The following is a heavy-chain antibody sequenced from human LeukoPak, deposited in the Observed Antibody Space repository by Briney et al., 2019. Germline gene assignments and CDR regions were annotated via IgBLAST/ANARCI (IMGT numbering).Heavy chain of an antibody. Sequence: GGSLRLSCAASGFTVSSNYMSWVRQAPGKGLEWVSVIYSGGSTYYADSVKGRFTISRDNSKNTLYLQMNSLRAEDTAVYYCAREIDPVEYSSSSQDTTYGMDVWGQGTTVTVFS. D-gene: IGHD6-6*01. CDR2: IYSGGST. CDR3: AREIDPVEYSSSSQDTTYGMDV. J-gene: IGHJ6*02. CDR1: GFTVSSNY. V-gene: IGHV3-53*01.